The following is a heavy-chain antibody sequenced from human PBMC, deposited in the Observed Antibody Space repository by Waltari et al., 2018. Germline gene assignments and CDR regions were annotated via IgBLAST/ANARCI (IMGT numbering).Heavy chain of an antibody. CDR3: AKGGAAAPPTYYFDY. J-gene: IGHJ4*02. CDR2: ISGSGST. Sequence: EVQLLESGGGLVQPGGSLPLSWAASGFTFRSYSMFWVRQAPGKGLEWVSVISGSGSTFYADSVKGRFTISRDNSKNTLYLQMNSLRAEDTAVYYCAKGGAAAPPTYYFDYWGQGTLVTVSS. D-gene: IGHD6-13*01. CDR1: GFTFRSYS. V-gene: IGHV3-23*01.